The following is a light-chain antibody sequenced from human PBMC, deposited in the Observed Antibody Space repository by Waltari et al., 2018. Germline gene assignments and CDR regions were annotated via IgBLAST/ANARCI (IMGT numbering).Light chain of an antibody. Sequence: DIQMTQSPSTLSASVGDSVPITCRASQSISNWLAWYQQKPGKAPKVLIYKSFTLQSGVPSRFSGSGSETEFSLTISSLQPDDFATYYCQQYNIWPYTFGQGTTLEI. CDR2: KSF. V-gene: IGKV1-5*03. CDR1: QSISNW. J-gene: IGKJ2*01. CDR3: QQYNIWPYT.